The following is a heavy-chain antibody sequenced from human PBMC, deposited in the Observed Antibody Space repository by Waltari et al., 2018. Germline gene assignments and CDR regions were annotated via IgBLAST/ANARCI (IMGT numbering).Heavy chain of an antibody. CDR3: ARYYDFWGGFSSFDY. V-gene: IGHV1-18*01. Sequence: QVQLVQSGPEVKKPGASVKVSCKTSGYTFINYGISWGRQAPGQGLEWMGWISAYSGKTDFTQKCQGRLTMTTDTSTNTGYMELTSLTSDDTAVYYCARYYDFWGGFSSFDYWGQGTLVTVSS. CDR1: GYTFINYG. D-gene: IGHD3-3*01. CDR2: ISAYSGKT. J-gene: IGHJ4*02.